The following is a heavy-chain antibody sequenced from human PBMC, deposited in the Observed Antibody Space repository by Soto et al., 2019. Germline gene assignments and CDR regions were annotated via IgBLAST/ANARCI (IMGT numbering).Heavy chain of an antibody. V-gene: IGHV3-9*01. Sequence: GGSLRLSCAASGFTFDDYAMHWVRQAPGKGLEWVSGISWNSGSIGYADSVKGRFTIPRDNAKNSLYLQINSLIAEDTALYYCATGQCYCSSTSCYTDYYYCLDVWGQGTTVTVYS. D-gene: IGHD2-2*02. CDR3: ATGQCYCSSTSCYTDYYYCLDV. J-gene: IGHJ6*02. CDR2: ISWNSGSI. CDR1: GFTFDDYA.